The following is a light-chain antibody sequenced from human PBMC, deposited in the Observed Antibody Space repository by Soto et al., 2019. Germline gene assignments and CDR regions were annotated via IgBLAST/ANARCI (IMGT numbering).Light chain of an antibody. CDR3: PAWDDSLSVVV. CDR1: SSNIGSNY. J-gene: IGLJ2*01. Sequence: QSVLTQPPSASGTPGQRVTISCSGSSSNIGSNYVYWYQQLPGTAPKLLIHRNNQRPSGVPDRFSGSKSGTSASLAISGLRSEDEADYYCPAWDDSLSVVVFGGGTKLTVL. V-gene: IGLV1-47*01. CDR2: RNN.